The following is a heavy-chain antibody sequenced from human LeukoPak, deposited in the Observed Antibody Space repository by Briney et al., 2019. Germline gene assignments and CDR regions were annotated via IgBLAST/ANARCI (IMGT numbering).Heavy chain of an antibody. CDR1: GFTFRSYE. V-gene: IGHV3-48*03. J-gene: IGHJ4*02. Sequence: GGSLRLSCAASGFTFRSYEMNWVRQAPGKGLEWASYISRSGDTIYYADSVKGRFTISRDNAEISLSLQMNSLGAEDTAVYYCARVLPYGSGIQDHWGQGTLVTVSS. CDR2: ISRSGDTI. D-gene: IGHD3-10*01. CDR3: ARVLPYGSGIQDH.